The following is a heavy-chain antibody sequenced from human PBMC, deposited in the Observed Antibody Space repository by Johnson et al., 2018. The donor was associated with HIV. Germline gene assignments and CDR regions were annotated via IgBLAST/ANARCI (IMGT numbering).Heavy chain of an antibody. Sequence: VQLVESGGGVVQPGRSLRLSCAASGFTFSNAWMNWVRQAPGKGLEWVGRIKRKTDGGTTDYAAPVKGRFTISRDDSKNRMYLQMNSLKVEDTAVYYCARDKGSWFDEAFDIWGQGTMVTVSS. CDR1: GFTFSNAW. V-gene: IGHV3-15*01. CDR3: ARDKGSWFDEAFDI. CDR2: IKRKTDGGTT. J-gene: IGHJ3*02. D-gene: IGHD6-13*01.